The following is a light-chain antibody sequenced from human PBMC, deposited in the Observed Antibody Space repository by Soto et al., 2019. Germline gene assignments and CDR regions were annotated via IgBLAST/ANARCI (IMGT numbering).Light chain of an antibody. CDR2: RNS. V-gene: IGLV1-40*01. J-gene: IGLJ3*02. Sequence: QSVLTQPPSVSGAPGQRVTISCTGSSSNIGAHYDVHWYQQLPGTAPTLLIYRNSNRPSGVPDRFSGSKSGTSASLAIAGLQAEDEADYYCQSYDSSLSAWVFGGGTKLTVL. CDR3: QSYDSSLSAWV. CDR1: SSNIGAHYD.